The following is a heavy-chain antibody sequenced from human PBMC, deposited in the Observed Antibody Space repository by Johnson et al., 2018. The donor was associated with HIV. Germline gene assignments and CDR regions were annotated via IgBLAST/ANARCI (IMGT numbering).Heavy chain of an antibody. CDR1: GFTFSSYA. D-gene: IGHD2-2*01. V-gene: IGHV3-23*04. CDR3: AKGDIVVVQAADYSSSSVDI. J-gene: IGHJ3*02. Sequence: VQLVESGGGLVQPGGSLRLYCAASGFTFSSYAMSWVRQAPGKGLEWVSAISGSGGSTYYADSVKGRFTISRDNSKNTLYLQMNSLRAEDTAVYYCAKGDIVVVQAADYSSSSVDIWGQGTMVTVSS. CDR2: ISGSGGST.